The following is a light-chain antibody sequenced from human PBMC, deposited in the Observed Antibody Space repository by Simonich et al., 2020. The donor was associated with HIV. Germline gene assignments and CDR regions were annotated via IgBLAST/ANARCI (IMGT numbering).Light chain of an antibody. J-gene: IGKJ1*01. CDR3: QQYKSYSRT. CDR2: KAS. Sequence: DIQMTQSPSSLSESVGDRVTLNCRASKSISSYLNWYQQKPGKAPKLLIYKASSVENGVPSRFSGSGSGTEFTLTIFSLQPDDFAIYYCQQYKSYSRTFGQGTKVEI. V-gene: IGKV1-5*03. CDR1: KSISSY.